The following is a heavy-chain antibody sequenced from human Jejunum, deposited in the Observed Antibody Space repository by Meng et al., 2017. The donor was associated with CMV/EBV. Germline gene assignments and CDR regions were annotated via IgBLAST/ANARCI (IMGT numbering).Heavy chain of an antibody. J-gene: IGHJ4*01. CDR2: FYTGGQT. V-gene: IGHV3-53*01. CDR1: GLSVSANY. Sequence: SGLSVSANYMTWVRQAPGKGLEWVSVFYTGGQTYYADAVKGRFTISRDTSKNTVDLQMNSLRAEDTAVYYCSSFDYASHPDSFDIWGQGTLVTVSS. D-gene: IGHD3-9*01. CDR3: SSFDYASHPDSFDI.